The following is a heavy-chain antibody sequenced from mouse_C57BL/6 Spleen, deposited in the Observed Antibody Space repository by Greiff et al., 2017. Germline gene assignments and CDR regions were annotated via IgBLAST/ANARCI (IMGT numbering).Heavy chain of an antibody. CDR2: ISYDGSN. CDR3: ARGDYGNYPHYFDY. D-gene: IGHD2-1*01. V-gene: IGHV3-6*01. CDR1: GYSIPSGYY. J-gene: IGHJ2*01. Sequence: VQLQESGPGLVKPSQSLSLTCSVTGYSIPSGYYWNWIRQFPGNKLEWMGYISYDGSNNYNPSLKNRISITRDTSKNQFFLKLNSVTTEDTATYYCARGDYGNYPHYFDYWGQGTTLTVSS.